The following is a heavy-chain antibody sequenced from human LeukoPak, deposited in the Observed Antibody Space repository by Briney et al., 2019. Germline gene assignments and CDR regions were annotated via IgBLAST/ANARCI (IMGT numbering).Heavy chain of an antibody. CDR1: GFTLSSYS. CDR3: ARPDYGSGNFDY. D-gene: IGHD3-10*01. V-gene: IGHV3-21*01. CDR2: ISSSSSYI. J-gene: IGHJ4*02. Sequence: GGSLRLSCAASGFTLSSYSMNWVGQARGKGLEWVSSISSSSSYIYYADSVKGRFTISRDNAKNSLYLQMNSLRAEDTAVYYCARPDYGSGNFDYWGQGTPVTVSS.